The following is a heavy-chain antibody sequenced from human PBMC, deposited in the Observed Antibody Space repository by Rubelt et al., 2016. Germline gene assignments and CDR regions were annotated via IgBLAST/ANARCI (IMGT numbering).Heavy chain of an antibody. J-gene: IGHJ5*02. CDR2: INAGNGNT. CDR1: GYTFTSYA. V-gene: IGHV1-3*01. Sequence: QVQLVQSGAEVKKPGASVKVSCKASGYTFTSYAMHWVRQAPGQRLEWMGWINAGNGNTKYSQKFQGRVTITRGTSASTAYMGLSSLRSEDTAVYYCARGLGLGYSSSWFNWFDPWGQGTLVTVSS. D-gene: IGHD6-13*01. CDR3: ARGLGLGYSSSWFNWFDP.